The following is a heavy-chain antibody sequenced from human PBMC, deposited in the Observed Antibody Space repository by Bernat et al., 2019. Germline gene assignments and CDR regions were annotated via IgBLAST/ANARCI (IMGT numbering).Heavy chain of an antibody. Sequence: QVQLVQSGAEVKKPGASVKVSCKVSGYTLTELSMHWVRQAPGKGLEWMGWISAYNGNTNYVQKLQGRVTMTTDTSTSTAYMELRSLRSDDTAVYYCAREGRYNWKGADYWGQGTLVTVSS. CDR3: AREGRYNWKGADY. CDR1: GYTLTELS. V-gene: IGHV1-18*01. CDR2: ISAYNGNT. J-gene: IGHJ4*02. D-gene: IGHD1-20*01.